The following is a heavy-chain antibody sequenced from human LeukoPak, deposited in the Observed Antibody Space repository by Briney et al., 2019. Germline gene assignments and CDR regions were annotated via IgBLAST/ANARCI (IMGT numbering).Heavy chain of an antibody. V-gene: IGHV3-23*01. CDR1: GFTLSSYA. CDR2: ISGSGGST. D-gene: IGHD2-15*01. J-gene: IGHJ4*02. CDR3: ANALRYCSGGSCYWSRIDK. Sequence: PAGSLRLSCAVSGFTLSSYAMSWVRQAPGKGLEGVSVISGSGGSTYYAAPVKGRFTISRDNSKNTVFIQMNSRRGEVTAVYYCANALRYCSGGSCYWSRIDKWGQGTLVTVSS.